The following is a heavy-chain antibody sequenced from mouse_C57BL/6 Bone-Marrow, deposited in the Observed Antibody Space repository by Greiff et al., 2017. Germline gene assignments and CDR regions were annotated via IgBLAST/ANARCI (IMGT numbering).Heavy chain of an antibody. CDR2: IDPEDGET. CDR1: GFNIKDYY. D-gene: IGHD1-1*01. CDR3: TRSLFYYGTNY. J-gene: IGHJ2*01. Sequence: EVQLQQSGAELVKPGASVKLSCTASGFNIKDYYIHWVKQRTEQGLEWIGRIDPEDGETKYAPKFQDKATITADTSSNTAYLQLSSLTSEDTAVCYCTRSLFYYGTNYWGQGTTLTVSS. V-gene: IGHV14-2*01.